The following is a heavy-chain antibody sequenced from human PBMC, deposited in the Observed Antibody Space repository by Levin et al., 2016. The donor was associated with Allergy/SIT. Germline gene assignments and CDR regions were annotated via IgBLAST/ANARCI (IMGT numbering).Heavy chain of an antibody. Sequence: GESLKISCAASGFTFSTYWMTWVRQAPGKGLEWVANINQDGSRKYYMDSAKGRFTISRDNAKNSLYLQLSSLRADDTALYYCGRDADCTDGVCFDYWGQGILVTVSS. V-gene: IGHV3-7*01. CDR2: INQDGSRK. J-gene: IGHJ4*02. CDR1: GFTFSTYW. D-gene: IGHD2-8*01. CDR3: GRDADCTDGVCFDY.